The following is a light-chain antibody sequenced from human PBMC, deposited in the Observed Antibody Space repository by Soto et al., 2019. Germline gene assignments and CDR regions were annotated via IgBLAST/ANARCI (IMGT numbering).Light chain of an antibody. V-gene: IGKV3-15*01. CDR1: QSVSSN. CDR3: QQYNNWPRTWT. J-gene: IGKJ1*01. CDR2: GAS. Sequence: EIVITQSPTTLAVSPGERATLSRRGSQSVSSNLAWYQQKPGQAPRLLIYGASTRATGIPARFSGSGSGTEFTLTISSLQSEDFAVYYCQQYNNWPRTWTFGQGTKVDIK.